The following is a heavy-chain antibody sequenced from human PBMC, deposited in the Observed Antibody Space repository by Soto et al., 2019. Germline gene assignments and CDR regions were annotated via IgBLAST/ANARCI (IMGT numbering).Heavy chain of an antibody. CDR2: FYSSGSI. D-gene: IGHD6-19*01. CDR1: GYSITAGGYY. V-gene: IGHV4-31*03. CDR3: ARMYSSGSGWFHP. J-gene: IGHJ5*02. Sequence: LQESGPGLVKPSQTLSLTCFVSGYSITAGGYYWSWIRHHPGKGLEWIGSFYSSGSIIYIPSLRSRVSISGDTSSTQFSMSLTSVTAADTARYYCARMYSSGSGWFHPWGQGTLVTVSS.